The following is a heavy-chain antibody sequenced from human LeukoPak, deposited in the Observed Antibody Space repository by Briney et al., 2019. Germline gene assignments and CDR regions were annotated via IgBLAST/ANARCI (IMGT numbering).Heavy chain of an antibody. J-gene: IGHJ4*02. Sequence: NPGGSLRLSCSASGFTFSDYDMNWVRQAPGKGLEWVSSISYLSSHVYYGDSVKGRFIISRDNAKNSLYLQMNSLGAEDTAIYYCGRAFPPLRTSSAGDLWGQGILVTVSS. CDR1: GFTFSDYD. CDR3: GRAFPPLRTSSAGDL. D-gene: IGHD3-16*01. V-gene: IGHV3-21*01. CDR2: ISYLSSHV.